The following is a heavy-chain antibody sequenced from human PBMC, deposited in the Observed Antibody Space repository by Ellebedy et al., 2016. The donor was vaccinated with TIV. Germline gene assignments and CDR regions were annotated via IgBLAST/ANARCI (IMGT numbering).Heavy chain of an antibody. J-gene: IGHJ4*02. CDR3: ARALIAPRPYYFDY. D-gene: IGHD6-6*01. V-gene: IGHV4-4*02. Sequence: SETLSLXXAVSGASFTMNDWWSWVRQSPGKGLEWIGEIYVSGSTNYNPSLKSRVIMSIDKSKTQFSLKLTSVTAADTAVYYCARALIAPRPYYFDYWGQGALVTVSS. CDR1: GASFTMNDW. CDR2: IYVSGST.